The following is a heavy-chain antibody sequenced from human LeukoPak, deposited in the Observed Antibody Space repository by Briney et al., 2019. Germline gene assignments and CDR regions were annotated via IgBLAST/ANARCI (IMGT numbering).Heavy chain of an antibody. J-gene: IGHJ4*02. Sequence: GESLKISCKGSGYRFTNNWIGWVRQMPGKGLEWMGIIYPGDSDARYTPSFQGQVTFSVDKSISTAYLQWSSLKASDTAIYYCARDAYSSGWAFDYWGQGTLVTVSS. D-gene: IGHD6-25*01. CDR3: ARDAYSSGWAFDY. CDR1: GYRFTNNW. V-gene: IGHV5-51*01. CDR2: IYPGDSDA.